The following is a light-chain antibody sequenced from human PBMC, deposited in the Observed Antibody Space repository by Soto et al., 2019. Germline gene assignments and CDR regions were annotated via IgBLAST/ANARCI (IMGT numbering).Light chain of an antibody. CDR3: QQRTNWPPT. J-gene: IGKJ2*01. CDR2: DAS. CDR1: QSVSSY. Sequence: EIVLTQSPGTLSMSPGERATLSCRASQSVSSYLAWYQQKPGQAPRLLIYDASKRAYGIPARFSGSGSGTDFTLTVSSLEPEDFAVYYCQQRTNWPPTFGQGTKLEIK. V-gene: IGKV3-11*01.